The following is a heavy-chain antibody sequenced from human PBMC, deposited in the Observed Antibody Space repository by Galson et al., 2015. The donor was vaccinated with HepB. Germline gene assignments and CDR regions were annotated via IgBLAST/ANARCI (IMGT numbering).Heavy chain of an antibody. D-gene: IGHD1-1*01. Sequence: SVKASCKASRGTFSNYAINWVRQAPGQGLEWMGRIIPILGEPTYAQKFQGRVTITANTSTTTAYLELSRLRSEDTAVIYCARDTRQTGALGYWGQGTLVTVSS. CDR1: RGTFSNYA. CDR3: ARDTRQTGALGY. J-gene: IGHJ4*02. V-gene: IGHV1-69*04. CDR2: IIPILGEP.